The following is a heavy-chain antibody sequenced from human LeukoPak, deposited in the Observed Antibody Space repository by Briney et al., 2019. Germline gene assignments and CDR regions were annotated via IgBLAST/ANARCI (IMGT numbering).Heavy chain of an antibody. CDR3: ARHYCSSTSCYEEHAFDI. J-gene: IGHJ3*02. Sequence: GESLKISCKGSGYSFTSYWIGWVRQMPGKGLEWMGIIYPGDSDTRYSPSFQGQVTISADKSISTAYLQWSSLKASDTAMYYCARHYCSSTSCYEEHAFDIWGQGTMVTVSS. CDR1: GYSFTSYW. D-gene: IGHD2-2*01. CDR2: IYPGDSDT. V-gene: IGHV5-51*01.